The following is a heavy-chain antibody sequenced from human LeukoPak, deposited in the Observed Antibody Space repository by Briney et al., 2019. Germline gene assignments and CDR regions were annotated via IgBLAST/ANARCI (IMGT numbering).Heavy chain of an antibody. V-gene: IGHV3-30-3*01. D-gene: IGHD1-26*01. CDR3: ARDSYGYDY. J-gene: IGHJ4*02. CDR1: AFTFSAYA. CDR2: ISYDGSNK. Sequence: TGGPLRLSCAASAFTFSAYAMHWVRQAPGKGLEWVAVISYDGSNKYYADSVKGRFTISRDNSNNTLYLQMDSLRAEGTAVFYCARDSYGYDYWGQGTLVTVSS.